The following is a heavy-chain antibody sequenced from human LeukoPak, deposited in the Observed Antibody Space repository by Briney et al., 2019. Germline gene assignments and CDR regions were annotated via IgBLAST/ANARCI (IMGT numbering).Heavy chain of an antibody. J-gene: IGHJ4*02. CDR2: ISWNSGSI. V-gene: IGHV3-9*01. CDR3: AKGSTYYYDSSGYLAS. Sequence: DRSLRLSCAASGFTFDDYAMHWVRQGPGKGLEWVSGISWNSGSIGYADSVKGRFTISRDNAKNSLYLQMNSLRAEDTALYYCAKGSTYYYDSSGYLASWGQGTLVTVSS. D-gene: IGHD3-22*01. CDR1: GFTFDDYA.